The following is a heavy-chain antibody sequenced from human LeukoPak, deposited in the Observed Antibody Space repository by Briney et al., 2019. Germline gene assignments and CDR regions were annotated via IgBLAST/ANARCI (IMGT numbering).Heavy chain of an antibody. D-gene: IGHD3-3*01. Sequence: PGGSLRLSCAASGFTFSSYAMSWVRQAPGKGLEWVSAISGSGGSTYYADSVKGRFTISRDNSKNTLYLQMNSLRAEDTAVYYCARGLYDFWSGYPHFDYWGQGTLVTVSS. CDR2: ISGSGGST. CDR3: ARGLYDFWSGYPHFDY. V-gene: IGHV3-23*01. CDR1: GFTFSSYA. J-gene: IGHJ4*02.